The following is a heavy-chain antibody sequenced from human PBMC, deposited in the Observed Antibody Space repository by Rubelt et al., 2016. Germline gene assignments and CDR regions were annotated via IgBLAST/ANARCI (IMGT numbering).Heavy chain of an antibody. V-gene: IGHV4-38-2*02. CDR3: ARDGTYSTSYYYYYMDV. D-gene: IGHD2-15*01. CDR2: IYHSGST. CDR1: GYSISSGYY. Sequence: QVQLQQWGAGLLKPSETLSLTCTVSGYSISSGYYWGWIRQPPGKGLEWIGSIYHSGSTYYNPSLKSRFTISVDTSKNQFSRKLSSVTAADTAVYYCARDGTYSTSYYYYYMDVWGKGTTVTVSS. J-gene: IGHJ6*03.